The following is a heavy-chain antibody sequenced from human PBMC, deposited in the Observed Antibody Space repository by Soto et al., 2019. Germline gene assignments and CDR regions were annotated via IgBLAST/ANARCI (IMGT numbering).Heavy chain of an antibody. CDR1: GDTFTSYY. J-gene: IGHJ4*02. CDR3: ARGGHVVVVTAAFDY. V-gene: IGHV1-46*01. Sequence: ASVKASCKASGDTFTSYYIHWVRQAPGQGLEWMGTVNPSGGHTTYSQNFLGRVTMTRDTSTSTLYMELTSLTSDDTAVYYCARGGHVVVVTAAFDYWGQGTLVTVS. D-gene: IGHD2-21*02. CDR2: VNPSGGHT.